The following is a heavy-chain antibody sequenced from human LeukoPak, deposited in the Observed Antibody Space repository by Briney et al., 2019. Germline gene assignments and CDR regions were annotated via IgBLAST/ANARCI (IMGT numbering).Heavy chain of an antibody. CDR1: GFTFSSYA. Sequence: GGSLRLSCAASGFTFSSYAMHWVRQAPGKGLEWVAVISYDGSNKYYADSVKGRFTISRDNSKNTLFLQMNSLRPEDTAVYYCSRGQHRVTYSDDGFDIWGQGTMVTVSS. V-gene: IGHV3-30*04. CDR3: SRGQHRVTYSDDGFDI. CDR2: ISYDGSNK. J-gene: IGHJ3*02. D-gene: IGHD4-11*01.